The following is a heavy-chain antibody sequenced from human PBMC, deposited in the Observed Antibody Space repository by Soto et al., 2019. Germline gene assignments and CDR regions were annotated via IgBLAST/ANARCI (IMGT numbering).Heavy chain of an antibody. V-gene: IGHV3-30*18. CDR2: IAYDGSNK. D-gene: IGHD2-2*01. CDR1: GLTFSSYG. Sequence: QVQLVESGGGVVQPGRSLRLSCVVSGLTFSSYGMHWVRQAPGKGLEWVAVIAYDGSNKYYADSVKGRFTISRDNSKNTLFLPMNSLRAEDTAVYYCAKKNFVSHSCYRLYNWFDTWGQVTLVTVSS. J-gene: IGHJ5*02. CDR3: AKKNFVSHSCYRLYNWFDT.